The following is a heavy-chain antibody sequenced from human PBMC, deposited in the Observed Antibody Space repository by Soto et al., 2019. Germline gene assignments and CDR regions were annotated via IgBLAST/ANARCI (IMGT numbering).Heavy chain of an antibody. J-gene: IGHJ6*01. Sequence: QPGGSLRLSCASSVFTFSSYGMHWVRQSPGKWLEWVAVIWYDGSNKYYADSVKGRFTISRDNSKNTLYLQMNSLRAEDTAVYYCASSIAAAGTSYYYGMEFWGQGTTVSVSS. CDR3: ASSIAAAGTSYYYGMEF. V-gene: IGHV3-33*01. CDR2: IWYDGSNK. CDR1: VFTFSSYG. D-gene: IGHD6-13*01.